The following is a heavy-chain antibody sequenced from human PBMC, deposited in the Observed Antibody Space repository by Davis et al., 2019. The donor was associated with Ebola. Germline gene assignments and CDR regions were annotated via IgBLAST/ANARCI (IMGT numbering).Heavy chain of an antibody. Sequence: GESLKISCAASGFIVSNNYMSWVRQAPGKGLEWVSSIFSGGSTYYADSVKGRFTTSRDNSKNTLYLQMNSLRAEDTALYYCADVEIGPDYWGQGTLVTVSS. CDR3: ADVEIGPDY. D-gene: IGHD3/OR15-3a*01. CDR2: IFSGGST. CDR1: GFIVSNNY. J-gene: IGHJ4*02. V-gene: IGHV3-66*01.